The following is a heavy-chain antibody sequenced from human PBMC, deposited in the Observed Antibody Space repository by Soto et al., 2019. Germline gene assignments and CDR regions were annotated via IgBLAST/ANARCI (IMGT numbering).Heavy chain of an antibody. CDR3: ASPAPGGSCYSCFDY. D-gene: IGHD2-15*01. CDR2: ISYDGSNK. CDR1: GFTFSSYA. V-gene: IGHV3-30-3*01. J-gene: IGHJ4*02. Sequence: QVQLVESGGGVVQPGRSLRLSCAASGFTFSSYAMHWVRQAPGKGLEWVAVISYDGSNKYYADSVKGRFTISRDNSKKTLYLQMNSLRAEDTAVYYCASPAPGGSCYSCFDYWGQGTLVTVSS.